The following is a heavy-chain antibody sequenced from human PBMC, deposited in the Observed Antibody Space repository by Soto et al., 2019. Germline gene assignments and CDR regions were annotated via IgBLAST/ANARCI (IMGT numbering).Heavy chain of an antibody. CDR1: GYTFTSHP. V-gene: IGHV1-3*04. CDR3: ARDYDSWSGYYLANDY. J-gene: IGHJ4*02. Sequence: ASVKVSCKASGYTFTSHPMHWVRQAPGQSLGWMGWINTANGITEYSQKFQGRVTIMRDTSASTAYMELSSLRSEDTAVYYCARDYDSWSGYYLANDYWGQGTLVTVSS. D-gene: IGHD3-3*01. CDR2: INTANGIT.